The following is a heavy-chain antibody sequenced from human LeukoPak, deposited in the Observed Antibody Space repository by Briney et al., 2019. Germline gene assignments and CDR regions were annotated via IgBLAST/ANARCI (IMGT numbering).Heavy chain of an antibody. CDR1: GFTFSNYW. CDR2: IKQDGSEK. V-gene: IGHV3-7*03. J-gene: IGHJ4*02. CDR3: ARVYSAYVFKI. Sequence: GGSLRLSCVASGFTFSNYWMSWVRQAPGKGLEWVANIKQDGSEKYYVDSVKGRFTISRDDAKNSLYLQMNSLRAEDTAIYYCARVYSAYVFKIWGQGTLVTVSS. D-gene: IGHD5-12*01.